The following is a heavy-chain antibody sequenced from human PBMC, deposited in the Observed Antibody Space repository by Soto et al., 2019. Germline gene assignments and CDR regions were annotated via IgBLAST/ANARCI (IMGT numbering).Heavy chain of an antibody. Sequence: GGSLRLSCAASGFTFTRYSMNWVRQAPGKGLEWVSSISSTTNYIYYGDSMKGRFTISRDNAKNSLYLEMNSLRAEDTAVYYCAIESEDLTSNFDYWGQGTLVTVSS. V-gene: IGHV3-21*06. J-gene: IGHJ4*02. CDR1: GFTFTRYS. CDR2: ISSTTNYI. CDR3: AIESEDLTSNFDY.